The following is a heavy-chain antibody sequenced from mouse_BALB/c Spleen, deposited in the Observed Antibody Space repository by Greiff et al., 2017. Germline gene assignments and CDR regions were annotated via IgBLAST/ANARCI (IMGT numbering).Heavy chain of an antibody. J-gene: IGHJ4*01. D-gene: IGHD1-1*01. V-gene: IGHV14-1*02. CDR1: GFNIKDYY. CDR2: IDPENGNT. Sequence: EVKLQESGAELVRPGALVKLSCKASGFNIKDYYMHWVKQRPEQGLEWIGWIDPENGNTIYDPKFQGKASITADTSSNTAYLQLSSLTSEDTAVYYCARMGYYGSSPLYAMDYWGQGTSVTVSS. CDR3: ARMGYYGSSPLYAMDY.